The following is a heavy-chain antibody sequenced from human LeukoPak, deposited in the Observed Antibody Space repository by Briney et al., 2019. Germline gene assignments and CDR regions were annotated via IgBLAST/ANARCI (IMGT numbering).Heavy chain of an antibody. CDR1: GYTFTSYY. Sequence: ASVKVSCKASGYTFTSYYMHWVRQAPGQGLEWMGIINPSGGSTSYAQKFQGRVTMTRDMSTSTVYMELSSLRSEDTAVYYCARTTRYCSSTSCYLYYFDYWGQGTLVTVSS. V-gene: IGHV1-46*01. CDR2: INPSGGST. CDR3: ARTTRYCSSTSCYLYYFDY. J-gene: IGHJ4*02. D-gene: IGHD2-2*01.